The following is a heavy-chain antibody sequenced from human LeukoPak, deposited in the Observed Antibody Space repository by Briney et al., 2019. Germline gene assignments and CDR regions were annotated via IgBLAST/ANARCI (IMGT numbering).Heavy chain of an antibody. CDR2: IKQDGSEK. D-gene: IGHD3-3*01. CDR1: GFTFSSYW. V-gene: IGHV3-7*01. J-gene: IGHJ4*02. Sequence: PGGSLRLSCAASGFTFSSYWMSWVRQAPGKGLEWVANIKQDGSEKYYVDSVKGRFTISRDNAKNSLYLQMNSLRAEDTAVYYCARLGHTILAGTVIYFDYWGQGTLVTVSS. CDR3: ARLGHTILAGTVIYFDY.